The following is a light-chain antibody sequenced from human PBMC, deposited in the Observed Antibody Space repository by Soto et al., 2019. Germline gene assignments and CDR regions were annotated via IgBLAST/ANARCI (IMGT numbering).Light chain of an antibody. CDR3: QQLNSYPYT. CDR2: AAS. V-gene: IGKV1-9*01. Sequence: DIQLTQSPSFLSASVGDRVTITCRASQGISSYLAWYQQKPGKAPKLLIYAASTLQSGVPSRLSGSGSGTEFPLTVSSLQPEDFATYYCQQLNSYPYTFGQGTKLEIK. CDR1: QGISSY. J-gene: IGKJ2*01.